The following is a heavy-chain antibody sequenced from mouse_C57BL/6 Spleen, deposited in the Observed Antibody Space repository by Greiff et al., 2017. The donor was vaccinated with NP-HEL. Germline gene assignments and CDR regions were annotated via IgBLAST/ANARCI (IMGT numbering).Heavy chain of an antibody. CDR3: ASTTGTNYFDY. V-gene: IGHV1-82*01. J-gene: IGHJ2*01. CDR2: IYPGDGDT. CDR1: GYAFSSSW. D-gene: IGHD1-1*01. Sequence: VKLQESGPELVKPGASVKISCKASGYAFSSSWMNWVKQRPGKGLEWIGRIYPGDGDTNYNGKFKGKATLTADKSSSTAYMQLSSLTSEDSAVYFCASTTGTNYFDYWGQGTTLTVSS.